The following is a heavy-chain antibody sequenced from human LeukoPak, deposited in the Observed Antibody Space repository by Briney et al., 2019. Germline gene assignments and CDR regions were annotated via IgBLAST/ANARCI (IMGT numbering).Heavy chain of an antibody. J-gene: IGHJ3*02. CDR3: ARAPYYYDTSGFLI. Sequence: GGSMRLSCAASGFTFSSYWMHWVRQAPGKGLVWVSRINSDGSSTTYADSVKGRFTISRDNAKNTLYLQMNSLRAEDTAVYYCARAPYYYDTSGFLIWGQGTMVTVSS. V-gene: IGHV3-74*01. CDR1: GFTFSSYW. D-gene: IGHD3-22*01. CDR2: INSDGSST.